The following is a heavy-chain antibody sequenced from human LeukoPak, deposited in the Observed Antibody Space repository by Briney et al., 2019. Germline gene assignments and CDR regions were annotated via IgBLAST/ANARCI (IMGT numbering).Heavy chain of an antibody. CDR1: GGSISTYY. D-gene: IGHD6-19*01. J-gene: IGHJ4*02. CDR3: ARVWSSGWFEADY. CDR2: IYDSGST. V-gene: IGHV4-59*01. Sequence: SETLSLTCTVSGGSISTYYWSWIRQPPGKGLEWIGFIYDSGSTNYNPSLKSRVTISVDTSKNQFSLKLRSVTAADTAVYYCARVWSSGWFEADYWGQGTLVTVSS.